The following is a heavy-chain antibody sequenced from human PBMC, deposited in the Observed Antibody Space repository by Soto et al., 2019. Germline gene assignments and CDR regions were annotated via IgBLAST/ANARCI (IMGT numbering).Heavy chain of an antibody. J-gene: IGHJ6*02. CDR3: ARGRVVSGGTWIHLWLYYYYYGMDF. CDR1: GGSFSGYY. Sequence: SETLSLTCAVYGGSFSGYYWSWIRQPPGKGLEWIGEINHSGSTNYNPSLKSRVTISVDTSKNQFSLKLSSVTAADTAVYYCARGRVVSGGTWIHLWLYYYYYGMDFRGQRSTVTGSS. V-gene: IGHV4-34*01. D-gene: IGHD5-18*01. CDR2: INHSGST.